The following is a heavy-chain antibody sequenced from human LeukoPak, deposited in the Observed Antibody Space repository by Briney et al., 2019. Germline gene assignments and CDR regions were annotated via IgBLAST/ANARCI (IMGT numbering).Heavy chain of an antibody. CDR2: ISSSSAAI. Sequence: GGSLRLSCAASGFTFSSYSMNWVRQAPGKGLEWVSYISSSSAAIYYADSVKGRFTISRDNAKSSLYLQMNSLRAEDTALYYCARGDDSGYYDYFDYWGQGALVTVSS. J-gene: IGHJ4*02. CDR3: ARGDDSGYYDYFDY. CDR1: GFTFSSYS. D-gene: IGHD3-22*01. V-gene: IGHV3-48*01.